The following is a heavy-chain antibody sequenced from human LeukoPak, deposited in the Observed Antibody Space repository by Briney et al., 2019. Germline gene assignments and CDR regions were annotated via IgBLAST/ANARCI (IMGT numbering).Heavy chain of an antibody. CDR2: ILGSGDST. Sequence: GRCLRLSCAVSGFTFSSYSMTWVSQAPGKGLEWVSSILGSGDSTYYTDSVKGRFTISRENAKNFLYLQMNSLRAGDTAVYYCARRAAGGTYFDYWGQGTLVTVSS. CDR1: GFTFSSYS. D-gene: IGHD6-13*01. J-gene: IGHJ4*02. CDR3: ARRAAGGTYFDY. V-gene: IGHV3-23*01.